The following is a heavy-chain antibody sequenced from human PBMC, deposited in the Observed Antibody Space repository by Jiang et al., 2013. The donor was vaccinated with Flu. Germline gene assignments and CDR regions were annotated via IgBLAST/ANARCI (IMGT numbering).Heavy chain of an antibody. Sequence: GSGLVKPSETLSLRCSASGGSIISEKSYWGWIRQPPGKGLEWIGSIYYSGTTYYNPSLKSRVTMSVDTSQKQFSLRLSSVSAADTAVYYCASQHWDHGVGSYYMSHWGQGALVTVSS. CDR3: ASQHWDHGVGSYYMSH. D-gene: IGHD3-10*01. J-gene: IGHJ4*02. V-gene: IGHV4-39*07. CDR2: IYYSGTT. CDR1: GGSIISEKSY.